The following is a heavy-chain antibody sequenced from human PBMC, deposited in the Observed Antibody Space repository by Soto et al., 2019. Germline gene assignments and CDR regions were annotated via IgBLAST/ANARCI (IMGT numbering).Heavy chain of an antibody. CDR1: GFSLSTSGMC. D-gene: IGHD3-9*01. J-gene: IGHJ6*02. V-gene: IGHV2-70*01. Sequence: GSGPTLVNPTQTLTLTCTFSGFSLSTSGMCVSWIRQPPGKALEWLALIDWDDDKYYSTSLKTRLTISKDTSKNQVVLTMTNMDPVDTATYYFSLQYDISHHYGMAVWGQGTTVTVSS. CDR2: IDWDDDK. CDR3: SLQYDISHHYGMAV.